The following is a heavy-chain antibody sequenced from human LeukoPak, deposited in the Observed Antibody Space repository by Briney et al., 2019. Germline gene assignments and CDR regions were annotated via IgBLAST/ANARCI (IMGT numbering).Heavy chain of an antibody. CDR3: ARLAGDTTDVNWFEF. V-gene: IGHV5-51*01. J-gene: IGHJ5*01. Sequence: GESLKISCKGSGYSFTHYWIGWVRQMPGKGLEWMGIIYPGDSNTRYSPSFQGQVTISADKSIRTAYLQWSSLKASDTAMYYCARLAGDTTDVNWFEFWGQGTLVTVSS. D-gene: IGHD2/OR15-2a*01. CDR1: GYSFTHYW. CDR2: IYPGDSNT.